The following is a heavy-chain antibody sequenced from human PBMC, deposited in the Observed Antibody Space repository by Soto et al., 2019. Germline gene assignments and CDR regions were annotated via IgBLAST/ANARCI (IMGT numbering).Heavy chain of an antibody. V-gene: IGHV3-23*01. CDR2: ISGSGGST. D-gene: IGHD1-26*01. J-gene: IGHJ4*02. CDR3: AKDDRSGNYYRGY. CDR1: GFTFSSYA. Sequence: GGSLRLSCAASGFTFSSYAMSWVRQAPGKGLEWVSAISGSGGSTYYADSVKGRYAISRDNSKNTLDLQMNSLKAEDTAVDYCAKDDRSGNYYRGYWGQGTLVTVS.